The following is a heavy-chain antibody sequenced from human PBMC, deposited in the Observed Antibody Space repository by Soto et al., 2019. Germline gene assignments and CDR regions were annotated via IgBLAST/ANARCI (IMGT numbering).Heavy chain of an antibody. V-gene: IGHV4-59*01. CDR3: ARSVAVPGAHIDY. D-gene: IGHD6-19*01. J-gene: IGHJ4*02. CDR2: VYYTGST. CDR1: GGSISGSY. Sequence: SLTCSVSGGSISGSYWSWIRQSPGKGLEWLGYVYYTGSTNYSPSLRSRVSISVDTSKNEFSLRLSSVTAADTAVYFCARSVAVPGAHIDYWGQGTQDTVSS.